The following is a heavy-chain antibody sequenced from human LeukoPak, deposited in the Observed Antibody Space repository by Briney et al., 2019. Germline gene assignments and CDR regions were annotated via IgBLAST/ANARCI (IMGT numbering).Heavy chain of an antibody. V-gene: IGHV1-2*02. CDR3: ARGSTWNFDY. J-gene: IGHJ4*02. D-gene: IGHD1-1*01. Sequence: ASVKVSCKASGYTFTDSYIHWVRQAPGQGLEWMGRINPNSGGTNYAQKFQGRVTMTREKSISTAYMEVRSLRSDDTAVYYCARGSTWNFDYWGQGTLVTVSS. CDR2: INPNSGGT. CDR1: GYTFTDSY.